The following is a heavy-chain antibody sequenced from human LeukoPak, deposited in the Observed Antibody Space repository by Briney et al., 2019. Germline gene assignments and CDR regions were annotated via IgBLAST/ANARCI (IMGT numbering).Heavy chain of an antibody. CDR2: ISNSGRTI. J-gene: IGHJ4*02. V-gene: IGHV3-11*04. D-gene: IGHD3-22*01. Sequence: GGSLRLSCAASGFTFSDYYMSWIRQAPGKGLEWVSYISNSGRTINYADSVRGRFSISRDNAKNSLYLQMNSLRAEDTAVYYCARDYDSSGYFDYWGQGTLVTVSS. CDR3: ARDYDSSGYFDY. CDR1: GFTFSDYY.